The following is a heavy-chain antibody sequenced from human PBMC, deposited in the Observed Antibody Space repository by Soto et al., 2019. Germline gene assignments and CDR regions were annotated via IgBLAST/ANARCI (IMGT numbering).Heavy chain of an antibody. D-gene: IGHD2-15*01. J-gene: IGHJ4*02. CDR3: ARDITPLGYCSGGSCYSGY. Sequence: GGSLRLSCAASGFTFSSYWMSWVRQAPGKGLEWVANIKQDGSEKYYVDSVKGRFTISRDNAKNSLYLQMNSLRAEDTAVYYCARDITPLGYCSGGSCYSGYWGQGTLVTVSS. CDR1: GFTFSSYW. CDR2: IKQDGSEK. V-gene: IGHV3-7*01.